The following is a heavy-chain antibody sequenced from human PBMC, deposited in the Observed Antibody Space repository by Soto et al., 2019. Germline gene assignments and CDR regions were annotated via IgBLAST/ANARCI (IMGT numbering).Heavy chain of an antibody. CDR2: IWYDGSSE. J-gene: IGHJ4*02. V-gene: IGHV3-33*01. CDR3: ARGVDYFDY. CDR1: GFTFNRYG. Sequence: QVQLVESRGGVVQPGRSLRLSCAASGFTFNRYGMHWVRQAPGKGLEWVAVIWYDGSSEYYADSVKGRFTISRDNSKNTLFLQMNSLRAEDTAVYYCARGVDYFDYWGQGTLVTVSS.